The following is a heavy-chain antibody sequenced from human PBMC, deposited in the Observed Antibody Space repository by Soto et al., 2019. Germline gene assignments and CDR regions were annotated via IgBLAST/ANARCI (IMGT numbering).Heavy chain of an antibody. D-gene: IGHD3-3*01. J-gene: IGHJ6*03. V-gene: IGHV3-66*01. CDR1: GFTVSSNY. Sequence: GGSLRLSCAASGFTVSSNYMSWVRQAPGKGLEWVSVIYSGGSTYYADSVKGRFTISRDNSKNTLYLQMNSLRAEDTAVYYCARGTNDFWSGYRQWPFDYYYYYKDVWGKGTTVTVSS. CDR3: ARGTNDFWSGYRQWPFDYYYYYKDV. CDR2: IYSGGST.